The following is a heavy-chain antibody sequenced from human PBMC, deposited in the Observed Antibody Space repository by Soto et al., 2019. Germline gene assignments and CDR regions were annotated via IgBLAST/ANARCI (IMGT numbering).Heavy chain of an antibody. CDR3: ARGSGYRNSPLDY. D-gene: IGHD3-10*01. Sequence: PSETLSLTCIVSGGSISSDFWSWIRQPPGKGLEWIGYMYYGGTTNYNPSLMSRVTISIDTSTSQISLKLSSVTAADTAVYYCARGSGYRNSPLDYWGLGTLVTVSS. V-gene: IGHV4-59*01. CDR2: MYYGGTT. J-gene: IGHJ4*02. CDR1: GGSISSDF.